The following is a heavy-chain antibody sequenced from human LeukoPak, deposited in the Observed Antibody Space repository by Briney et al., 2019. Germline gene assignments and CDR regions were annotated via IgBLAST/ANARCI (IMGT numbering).Heavy chain of an antibody. Sequence: GASVKVSCKASGYTFTSYGISWVRQAPGQGLEWMGWMNPNSGNTGYAQKFQGRVTITRNTSISTAYMELSSLRSEDTAVYYCARDLAYYFDYWGQGTLVTVSS. J-gene: IGHJ4*02. D-gene: IGHD3-16*01. CDR2: MNPNSGNT. CDR3: ARDLAYYFDY. V-gene: IGHV1-8*03. CDR1: GYTFTSYG.